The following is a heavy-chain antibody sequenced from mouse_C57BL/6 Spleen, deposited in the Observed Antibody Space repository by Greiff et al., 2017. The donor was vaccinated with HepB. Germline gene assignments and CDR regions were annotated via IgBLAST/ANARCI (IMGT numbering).Heavy chain of an antibody. Sequence: DVHLVESGGGLVQPKGSLKLSCAASGFSFNTYAMNWVRQAPGKGLEWVARIRSKSNNYATYYADSVKDRFTISRDDSESMLYLQMNNLKTEDTAMYYCVGEGPTVVAPFDYWGQGTTLTVSS. CDR3: VGEGPTVVAPFDY. CDR2: IRSKSNNYAT. D-gene: IGHD1-1*01. V-gene: IGHV10-1*01. CDR1: GFSFNTYA. J-gene: IGHJ2*01.